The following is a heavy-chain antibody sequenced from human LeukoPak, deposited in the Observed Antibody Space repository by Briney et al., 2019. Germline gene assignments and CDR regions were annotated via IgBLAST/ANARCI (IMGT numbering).Heavy chain of an antibody. CDR1: GGSIRSGSYY. V-gene: IGHV4-39*07. J-gene: IGHJ1*01. Sequence: SETLSLTCTVSGGSIRSGSYYWGWIRQPPGKGLEWIGSIYYSGSTYYNPSLKSRVTISVDTSKNQFSLMLGSVTAADTAVYSCARGSTGSEYFQHWGQGTLVTVSS. D-gene: IGHD6-19*01. CDR3: ARGSTGSEYFQH. CDR2: IYYSGST.